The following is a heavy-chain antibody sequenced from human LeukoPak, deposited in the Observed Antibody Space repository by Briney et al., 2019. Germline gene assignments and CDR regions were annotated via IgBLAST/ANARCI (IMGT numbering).Heavy chain of an antibody. CDR2: TSYNGSDK. CDR3: ARRAPGDHGGIDH. V-gene: IGHV3-30*09. CDR1: GFTFSDSA. J-gene: IGHJ4*02. D-gene: IGHD3-16*01. Sequence: GRSLRLSCAASGFTFSDSAMFWVRQAPGKGLEWVTVTSYNGSDKYYADSVKGRFAISRDNSKSTLFLQMNSLRVEDTAVYYCARRAPGDHGGIDHWGQGTLVTVSS.